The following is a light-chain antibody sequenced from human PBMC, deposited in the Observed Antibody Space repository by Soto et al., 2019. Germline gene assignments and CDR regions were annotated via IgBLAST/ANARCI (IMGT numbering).Light chain of an antibody. CDR1: QSVGTN. J-gene: IGKJ1*01. CDR3: QQYNNWPRT. V-gene: IGKV3-15*01. CDR2: GAS. Sequence: EIVMTQSPAILSVSPGERATLSCRASQSVGTNLAWYQQKPGQAPRLLISGASTRATGIPARFSGRGSGTEFTLTVSSLQSEDFAVYYCQQYNNWPRTLGQGTKVDIK.